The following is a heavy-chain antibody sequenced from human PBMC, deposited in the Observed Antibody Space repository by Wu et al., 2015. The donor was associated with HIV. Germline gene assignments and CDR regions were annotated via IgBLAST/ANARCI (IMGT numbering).Heavy chain of an antibody. CDR1: GYTFTVYY. J-gene: IGHJ4*02. Sequence: QVQLVQSGAEVKKPGASVTVSCKASGYTFTVYYMHWMRQAPGQGLEWMGWINPHSGGTNFAQTFQGRLSMTRDTSISTFYMDLSGLTSDDTAVYYCATDSSDSTDRNGFSHYYFRNWGQGTLVTVSS. V-gene: IGHV1-2*02. D-gene: IGHD3-3*01. CDR3: ATDSSDSTDRNGFSHYYFRN. CDR2: INPHSGGT.